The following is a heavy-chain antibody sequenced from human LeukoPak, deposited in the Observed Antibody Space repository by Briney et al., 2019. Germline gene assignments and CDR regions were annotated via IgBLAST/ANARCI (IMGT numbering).Heavy chain of an antibody. CDR2: IIPIFGTA. V-gene: IGHV1-69*05. CDR3: ASAPFRIAVAGNNWFDP. D-gene: IGHD6-19*01. CDR1: LDSFCIYA. J-gene: IGHJ5*02. Sequence: SAKDSSMHPLDSFCIYATCWVPDTPERGRGWRGEIIPIFGTANYAQKYQGRVTITTDESTSTAYMELSSLRSEDTAVYYCASAPFRIAVAGNNWFDPWGQGTLVTVSS.